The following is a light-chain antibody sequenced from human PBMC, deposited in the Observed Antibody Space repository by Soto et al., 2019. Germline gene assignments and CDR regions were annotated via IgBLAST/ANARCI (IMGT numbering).Light chain of an antibody. V-gene: IGKV3-15*01. Sequence: ETVMTQSPATLSVSPGERVTLSCWASESVNDNLSWYHQKPGQTPRLLIYDASTRATGIPVRFSGSASGTEFALTISSLQSEDFAVYYCQQYNNWPLHFGQGTRLEI. CDR1: ESVNDN. CDR2: DAS. J-gene: IGKJ5*01. CDR3: QQYNNWPLH.